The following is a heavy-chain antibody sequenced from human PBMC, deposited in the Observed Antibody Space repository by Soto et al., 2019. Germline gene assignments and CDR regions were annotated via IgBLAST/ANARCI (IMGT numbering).Heavy chain of an antibody. CDR3: ATMAGSYPY. Sequence: XGSLRLSCAASGFAFSRFPMHWVRQAPGKGLVWVSRIDPDGSDTTYADSVKGRFTISRDNAKNIVYLQMSSLRAEDTALYYCATMAGSYPYWGQGTLVTVSS. CDR2: IDPDGSDT. CDR1: GFAFSRFP. V-gene: IGHV3-74*01. J-gene: IGHJ4*02. D-gene: IGHD6-19*01.